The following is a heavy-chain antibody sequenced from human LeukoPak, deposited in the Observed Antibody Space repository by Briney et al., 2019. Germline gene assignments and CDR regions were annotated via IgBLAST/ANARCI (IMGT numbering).Heavy chain of an antibody. CDR2: IIPILGIA. D-gene: IGHD5-24*01. J-gene: IGHJ4*02. CDR3: ARGRDGYTGRRDYFDY. Sequence: ASVKVSCKASGGTFSSYAISWVRQAPGQGLEWMGRIIPILGIANYAQKFQGRVTITADKSTSTAYMELSSLRSEDTAVYYCARGRDGYTGRRDYFDYWGQGTLVTVSS. CDR1: GGTFSSYA. V-gene: IGHV1-69*04.